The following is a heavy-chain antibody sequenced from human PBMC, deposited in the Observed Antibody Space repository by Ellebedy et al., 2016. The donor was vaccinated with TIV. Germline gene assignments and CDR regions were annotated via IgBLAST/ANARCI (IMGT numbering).Heavy chain of an antibody. D-gene: IGHD4-17*01. CDR2: IFYTGST. V-gene: IGHV4-59*08. CDR3: ARQGDYGDYGLYF. Sequence: MPSETLSPTCTVDGGSISNYSWSWIRQPPGKGLGWVGYIFYTGSTNYNPSLTSRVTISVDTSTNQFSLRLSSVTAADTAVYYCARQGDYGDYGLYFWGQGTLVTVSS. J-gene: IGHJ4*02. CDR1: GGSISNYS.